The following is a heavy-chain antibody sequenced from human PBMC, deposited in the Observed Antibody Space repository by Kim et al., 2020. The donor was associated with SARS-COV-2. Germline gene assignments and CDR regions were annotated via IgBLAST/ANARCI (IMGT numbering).Heavy chain of an antibody. J-gene: IGHJ4*02. Sequence: SETLSLTCAVSGGSISSGGYSWSWIRQPPGKGLEWIGYIYHSGSTYYNPSLKSRVTISVDRSKNQFSLKLSSVTAADTAVYYCARETRGGRYSYGYDYWGQGTLVTVSS. CDR1: GGSISSGGYS. D-gene: IGHD5-18*01. V-gene: IGHV4-30-2*01. CDR2: IYHSGST. CDR3: ARETRGGRYSYGYDY.